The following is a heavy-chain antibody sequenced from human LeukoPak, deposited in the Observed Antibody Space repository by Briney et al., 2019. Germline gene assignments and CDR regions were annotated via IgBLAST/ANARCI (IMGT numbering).Heavy chain of an antibody. CDR1: GFTFDDYA. J-gene: IGHJ3*02. CDR3: AKVHSSSWATGAFDI. D-gene: IGHD6-13*01. Sequence: GGSLRLSCAASGFTFDDYAMHWVRHAPGKGLEWVSLISGDGGSTYYADSVKGRFTISRDNSKNSLYLQMNSLRTEYTALYYCAKVHSSSWATGAFDIWGQGTMVTVSS. V-gene: IGHV3-43*02. CDR2: ISGDGGST.